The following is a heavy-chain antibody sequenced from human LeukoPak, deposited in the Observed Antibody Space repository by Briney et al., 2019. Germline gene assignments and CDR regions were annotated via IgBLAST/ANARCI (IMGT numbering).Heavy chain of an antibody. J-gene: IGHJ5*02. D-gene: IGHD4-17*01. CDR3: ARRTVTRGWFDP. CDR1: GGSFSGYY. CDR2: INHSGST. Sequence: PSETLSLTCAVYGGSFSGYYWSWIRQPPGKGLEWIGEINHSGSTNYNPSLKSRVTISVDTSKNQFSLKLSSVTAADTAVYYCARRTVTRGWFDPWGQGTLVTVSS. V-gene: IGHV4-34*01.